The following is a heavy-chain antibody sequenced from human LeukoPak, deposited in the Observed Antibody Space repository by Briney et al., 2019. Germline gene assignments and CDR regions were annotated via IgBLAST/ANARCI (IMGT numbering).Heavy chain of an antibody. J-gene: IGHJ4*02. D-gene: IGHD1-26*01. CDR1: GYTFTSYY. CDR2: INPSGGST. V-gene: IGHV1-46*01. Sequence: ASVKVSCKASGYTFTSYYMHWVRQAPGQGLEWMGIINPSGGSTSYAQKFQGRVTMTRDTSTSTVYMELSSLRSEDTAVYYCARDLRGGSYYGATFDYWGQGTLVTVSS. CDR3: ARDLRGGSYYGATFDY.